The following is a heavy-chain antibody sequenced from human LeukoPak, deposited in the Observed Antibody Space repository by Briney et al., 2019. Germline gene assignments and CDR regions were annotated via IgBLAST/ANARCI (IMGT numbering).Heavy chain of an antibody. CDR2: IIPIFGTA. Sequence: SVKVSCKASGGIFSSYAISWVRQAPGQGLEWMGGIIPIFGTANYAQKFQGRVTITADESTSTAYMELSSLRSEDTAVYYCVRDGGGHCSSTSCYVPDYYGMDVWGQGTTVTVSS. CDR3: VRDGGGHCSSTSCYVPDYYGMDV. D-gene: IGHD2-2*01. J-gene: IGHJ6*02. CDR1: GGIFSSYA. V-gene: IGHV1-69*13.